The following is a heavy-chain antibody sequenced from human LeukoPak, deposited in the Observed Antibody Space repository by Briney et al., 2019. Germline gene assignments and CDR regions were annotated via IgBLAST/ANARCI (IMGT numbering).Heavy chain of an antibody. CDR2: IYYSGST. V-gene: IGHV4-39*07. D-gene: IGHD3-3*01. J-gene: IGHJ4*02. Sequence: SETMSLTCTVSGGSINSSSYYWGWIRQPPGKGLEWIGSIYYSGSTYYNPSLKSRVTISVDTSKNQFSLKLSSVTAADTAVYYCARSAIYDFWSGYHAFDYWGQGTLVTVSS. CDR3: ARSAIYDFWSGYHAFDY. CDR1: GGSINSSSYY.